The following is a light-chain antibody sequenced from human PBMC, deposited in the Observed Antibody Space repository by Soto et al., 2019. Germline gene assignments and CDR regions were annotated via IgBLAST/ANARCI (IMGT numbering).Light chain of an antibody. CDR3: QSYDSSLSAYV. CDR1: SSNIGAGYD. CDR2: RNN. J-gene: IGLJ1*01. Sequence: QSVRTQPPSVSGAPGQRGTISCTGSSSNIGAGYDVHWYRQLPGTAPKLLIFRNNNRPSGVPDRFSGSKSGTSASLAITGLQAEDEADYYCQSYDSSLSAYVFATGTKVTVL. V-gene: IGLV1-40*01.